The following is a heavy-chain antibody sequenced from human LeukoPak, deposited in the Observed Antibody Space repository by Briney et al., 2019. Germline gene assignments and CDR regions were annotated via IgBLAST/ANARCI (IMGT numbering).Heavy chain of an antibody. CDR1: GFTSGVYA. J-gene: IGHJ4*02. D-gene: IGHD2-15*01. V-gene: IGHV3-23*01. CDR3: AKRGGGQTKEFDY. CDR2: FSGGGDS. Sequence: PGGSLRLSCVASGFTSGVYAMSWVRQAPGKGLEWVSAFSGGGDSFYADSVRGRFSVSADKSKNILYLQMNSLRVEDTAVYYCAKRGGGQTKEFDYWGQGTLVAVSS.